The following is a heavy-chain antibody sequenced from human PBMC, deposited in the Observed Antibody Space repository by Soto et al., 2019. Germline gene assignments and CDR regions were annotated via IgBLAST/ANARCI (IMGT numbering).Heavy chain of an antibody. D-gene: IGHD5-18*01. CDR3: ANAGPRRDRYSPFNGMDV. CDR2: ISYDGSNK. J-gene: IGHJ6*02. CDR1: GFTFSSYG. Sequence: GGSLRLSCAASGFTFSSYGMHWVRQAPGKGLEWVAVISYDGSNKYYADSVKGRFTISRDNSKNTLYLQMNSLRAEDTAVYYCANAGPRRDRYSPFNGMDVWGQGTTVSVSS. V-gene: IGHV3-30*18.